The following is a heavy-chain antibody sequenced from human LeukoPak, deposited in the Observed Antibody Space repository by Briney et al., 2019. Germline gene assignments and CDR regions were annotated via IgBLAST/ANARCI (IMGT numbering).Heavy chain of an antibody. CDR2: IYTNGGA. Sequence: SETLSLTCTVSGGSVTSGNYYWNWIRQPAGKGLEWIGRIYTNGGASYNPSLKSRVTITIDASKNQFSLKLSSVTAADTAVYYCAREPPGYWGQGILVTVSS. CDR3: AREPPGY. CDR1: GGSVTSGNYY. V-gene: IGHV4-61*02. J-gene: IGHJ4*02.